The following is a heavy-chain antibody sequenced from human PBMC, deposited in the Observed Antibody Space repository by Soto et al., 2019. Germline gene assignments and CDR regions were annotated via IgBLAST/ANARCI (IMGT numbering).Heavy chain of an antibody. V-gene: IGHV1-2*04. CDR2: VDRNGGGS. D-gene: IGHD4-17*01. Sequence: QGQLLPSGAEVKKPGASVKVSCKNSGYSFTEYKLHWVRQAPGQGLEWMGWVDRNGGGSNSAQKFQLSVTMTGDKSITTAYLDLTRLTPNHTATYCCATWVDYVDFEGFDFWGQGTLGTVAS. J-gene: IGHJ4*02. CDR3: ATWVDYVDFEGFDF. CDR1: GYSFTEYK.